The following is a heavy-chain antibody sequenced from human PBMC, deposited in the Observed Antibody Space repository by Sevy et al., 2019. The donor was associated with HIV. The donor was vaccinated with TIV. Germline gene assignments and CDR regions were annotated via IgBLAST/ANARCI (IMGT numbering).Heavy chain of an antibody. Sequence: GGSLRLSCAASGFTFSNYWMSWVRQAPGKGLEWVANIKQDGSEKYYVDSVKGRSTISRDKAKNSLSLQMNSVRAGDTAMYYCARDKGQGWFDPWGQGTLVTVSS. V-gene: IGHV3-7*01. CDR3: ARDKGQGWFDP. CDR1: GFTFSNYW. CDR2: IKQDGSEK. J-gene: IGHJ5*02.